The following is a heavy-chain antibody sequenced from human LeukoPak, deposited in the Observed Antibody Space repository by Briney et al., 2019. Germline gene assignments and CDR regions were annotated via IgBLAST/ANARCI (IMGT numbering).Heavy chain of an antibody. CDR1: GGTFSSYA. J-gene: IGHJ6*02. CDR2: IIPIFGTA. Sequence: ASVKVSCKASGGTFSSYAISWVRQAPGQGLEWMGGIIPIFGTANYAQKFQGRVTITADESTSTAYMELSGLRSEDTAVYYCARSPTRLYYYYGMDVWGQGTTVTVSS. V-gene: IGHV1-69*13. CDR3: ARSPTRLYYYYGMDV.